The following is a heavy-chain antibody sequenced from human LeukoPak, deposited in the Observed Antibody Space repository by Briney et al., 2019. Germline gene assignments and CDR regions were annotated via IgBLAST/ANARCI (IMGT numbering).Heavy chain of an antibody. J-gene: IGHJ4*02. CDR2: IYYSGST. Sequence: SETLSLTCTVSGGSISIYYWSWIRQPPGKGLEWIGYIYYSGSTNYNPSLKSRVTISVDTSKNQFSLKLSSVTAADTAVYYCASQTIPFWSGYYGSYDYWGQGTLVTVSS. V-gene: IGHV4-59*08. D-gene: IGHD3-3*01. CDR3: ASQTIPFWSGYYGSYDY. CDR1: GGSISIYY.